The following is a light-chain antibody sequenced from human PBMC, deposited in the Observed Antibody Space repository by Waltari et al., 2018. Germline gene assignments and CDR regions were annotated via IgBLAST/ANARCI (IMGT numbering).Light chain of an antibody. CDR2: DVS. J-gene: IGLJ1*01. CDR1: SSDVGGYAS. CDR3: SSYTSTSTLV. Sequence: QSALTQPASVSGSPGQSITISCTRTSSDVGGYASVSWYQHHPGQAPQLLIFDVSYRPSGVSTRFSGSKSGNTASLTISGLQAEDEADYSCSSYTSTSTLVFGSGTKVTVL. V-gene: IGLV2-14*03.